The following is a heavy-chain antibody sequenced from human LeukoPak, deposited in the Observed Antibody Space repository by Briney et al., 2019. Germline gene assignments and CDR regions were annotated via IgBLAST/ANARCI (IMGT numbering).Heavy chain of an antibody. D-gene: IGHD6-13*01. J-gene: IGHJ4*02. Sequence: PGGSLRLSCAASGFTFSSYAMSWVRQAPGKGLEWVSSLSGSGGSPNYANSVKGRFTISRDNSKNALYLQMNSLRAGDTAVYYCANALGGGNTWYYFDCWGQGTLVTVSS. CDR3: ANALGGGNTWYYFDC. CDR2: LSGSGGSP. V-gene: IGHV3-23*01. CDR1: GFTFSSYA.